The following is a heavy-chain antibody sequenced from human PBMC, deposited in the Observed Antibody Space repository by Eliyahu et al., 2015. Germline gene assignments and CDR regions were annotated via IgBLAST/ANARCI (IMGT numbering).Heavy chain of an antibody. J-gene: IGHJ4*02. CDR3: AREMENCSGGSCYSEGFDY. D-gene: IGHD2-15*01. V-gene: IGHV3-13*01. CDR2: IGTAGDT. Sequence: EVQLVESGGGLVQPGGSLRXSCAASGFTFSSXDMHWVRQATGKGLEWVSAIGTAGDTYYPGYVKGRFTISRENAKNSLYLQMNSLRAGDTAVYYCAREMENCSGGSCYSEGFDYWGQGTLVTVSS. CDR1: GFTFSSXD.